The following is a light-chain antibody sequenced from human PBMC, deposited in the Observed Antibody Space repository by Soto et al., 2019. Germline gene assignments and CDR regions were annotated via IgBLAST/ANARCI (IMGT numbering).Light chain of an antibody. V-gene: IGLV1-44*01. J-gene: IGLJ3*02. CDR1: SSNIGSNT. CDR2: SNN. Sequence: QTVVTQPPSASGTPGQRVTISCSGSSSNIGSNTVNWYQQLPGTAPKLLIYSNNQRPSGVPDRFSGSRSGTSASLAVIGVQSGDEADYYCATWDDSLNGPVFGGGTQLTV. CDR3: ATWDDSLNGPV.